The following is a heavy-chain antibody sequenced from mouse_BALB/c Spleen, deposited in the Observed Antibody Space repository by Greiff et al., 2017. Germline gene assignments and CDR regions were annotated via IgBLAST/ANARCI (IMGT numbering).Heavy chain of an antibody. D-gene: IGHD3-3*01. CDR3: ARVVLGQGFAY. J-gene: IGHJ3*01. V-gene: IGHV14-1*02. CDR2: IDPENGNT. Sequence: VQLQQSGAELVRPGALVKLSCKASGFNIKDYYMHWVKQRPEQGLEWIGWIDPENGNTIYDPKFQGKASITADTSSNTAYLQLSSLTSEDTAVYYCARVVLGQGFAYGGQGTLVTVSA. CDR1: GFNIKDYY.